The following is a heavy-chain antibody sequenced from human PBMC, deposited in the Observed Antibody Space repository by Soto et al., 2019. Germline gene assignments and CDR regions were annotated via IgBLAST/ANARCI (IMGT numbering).Heavy chain of an antibody. D-gene: IGHD2-15*01. Sequence: AASVKVSCKASGYTFPSYGISWVRQAPGQGLEWMGWISGYNGNTNYAQMLQGRVTMTTDTSTSTAYMELRSLRSDDTAVYYCARDDCSGGSCYRPLDYWGQGTLVTVSS. CDR3: ARDDCSGGSCYRPLDY. CDR2: ISGYNGNT. J-gene: IGHJ4*02. V-gene: IGHV1-18*01. CDR1: GYTFPSYG.